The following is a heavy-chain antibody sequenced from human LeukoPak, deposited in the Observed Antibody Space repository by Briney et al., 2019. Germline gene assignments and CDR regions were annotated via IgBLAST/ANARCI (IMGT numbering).Heavy chain of an antibody. V-gene: IGHV1-2*02. D-gene: IGHD4-17*01. Sequence: ASVKVSCKASGYTFTGYYMHWVRQAPGQGLEWMGWINPNSGGTNYAQKFQGRVTMTRDTSISTAYMELSRLRSDDTAVYYCAIPATPDYGDYNAFDIWGQGTMVTVSS. CDR2: INPNSGGT. CDR3: AIPATPDYGDYNAFDI. CDR1: GYTFTGYY. J-gene: IGHJ3*02.